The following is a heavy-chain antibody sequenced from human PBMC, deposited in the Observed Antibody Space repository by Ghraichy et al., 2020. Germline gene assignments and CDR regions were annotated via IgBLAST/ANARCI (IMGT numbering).Heavy chain of an antibody. Sequence: GALRLSCAASGFTFSSYSMNWVRQAPGKGLEWVSYISSSSSTIYYADSVKGRFTISRDNAKNSLYLQMNSLRAEDTAVYYCARIGYYYDSSGYYYDSSFDYWGQGTLVTVSS. D-gene: IGHD3-22*01. CDR1: GFTFSSYS. J-gene: IGHJ4*02. V-gene: IGHV3-48*04. CDR2: ISSSSSTI. CDR3: ARIGYYYDSSGYYYDSSFDY.